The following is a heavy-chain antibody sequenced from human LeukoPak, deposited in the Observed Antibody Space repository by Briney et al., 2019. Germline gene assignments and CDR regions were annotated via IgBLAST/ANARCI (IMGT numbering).Heavy chain of an antibody. Sequence: ASVKVSCKASGYTFTGYYMHWVRQAPGQGLEWMGRINPNSGGTNYAQKFQGRVTMTRDTSISTAYMELSRLRSDDTAVYYCARDPDGYSGYDIFVAFDIWGQGTMVTVSS. J-gene: IGHJ3*02. V-gene: IGHV1-2*06. CDR3: ARDPDGYSGYDIFVAFDI. CDR1: GYTFTGYY. CDR2: INPNSGGT. D-gene: IGHD5-12*01.